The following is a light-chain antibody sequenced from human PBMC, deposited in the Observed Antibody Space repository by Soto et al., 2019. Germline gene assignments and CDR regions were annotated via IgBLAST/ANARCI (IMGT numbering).Light chain of an antibody. CDR3: QQTYSNLWT. Sequence: DIQMTQSPASLSASIGDRVTISCRASQTIGRNLNWYQQKPGKAPTLLMFTSSSLQSGVPSRFSGRGSGTDFTLTINNLQREDFADYFCQQTYSNLWTFGQGTNVDI. CDR2: TSS. V-gene: IGKV1-39*01. J-gene: IGKJ1*01. CDR1: QTIGRN.